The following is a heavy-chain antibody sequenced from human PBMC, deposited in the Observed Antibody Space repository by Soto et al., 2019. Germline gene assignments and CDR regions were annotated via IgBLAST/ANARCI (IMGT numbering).Heavy chain of an antibody. CDR1: GFTVSINY. CDR2: IYRGGST. Sequence: EVQLVESGGGLIQPGGSLRLSCAASGFTVSINYISWVLQAPGKGLECVSVIYRGGSTYYADSVKGRFTISRDNSKNTVYIQMNSLRAEDTAVYYCARNYFDSGGGFDYWGQGTLATVSS. V-gene: IGHV3-53*01. CDR3: ARNYFDSGGGFDY. D-gene: IGHD3-22*01. J-gene: IGHJ4*02.